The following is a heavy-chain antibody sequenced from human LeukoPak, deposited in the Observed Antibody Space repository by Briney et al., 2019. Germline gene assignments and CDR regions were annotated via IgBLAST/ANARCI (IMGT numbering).Heavy chain of an antibody. Sequence: ASMKVSCKASGYTFTSYGISWVRQAPGQGLEWMGWISAYNGNTNYAQKLQGRVTMTTDTSMSTAYMELRSLRSDDTAVYYCARVSTYCYDSSGYYYNYWGQGTLVTVSS. CDR1: GYTFTSYG. D-gene: IGHD3-22*01. CDR2: ISAYNGNT. V-gene: IGHV1-18*01. J-gene: IGHJ4*02. CDR3: ARVSTYCYDSSGYYYNY.